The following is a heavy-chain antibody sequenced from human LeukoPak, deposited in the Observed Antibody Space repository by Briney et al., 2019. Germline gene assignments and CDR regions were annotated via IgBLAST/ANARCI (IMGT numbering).Heavy chain of an antibody. V-gene: IGHV3-23*01. Sequence: GGSLRLSCAASGFTFSSYAMSWVRQAPGKGLEWVSGISGSGGFTYYADSVKGRFTISRDNSKNTLYLQMNSLRAEDTAVYYCARGGSYLSAFDIWGQGTMVTVSS. D-gene: IGHD1-26*01. CDR1: GFTFSSYA. CDR3: ARGGSYLSAFDI. J-gene: IGHJ3*02. CDR2: ISGSGGFT.